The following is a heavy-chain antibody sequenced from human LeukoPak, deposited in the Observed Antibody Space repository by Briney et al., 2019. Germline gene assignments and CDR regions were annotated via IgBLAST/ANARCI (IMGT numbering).Heavy chain of an antibody. D-gene: IGHD3-22*01. Sequence: SETLSLTCTVSGGSISSSSYYWGWIRQPPGKGLEWIGSIYYTGSTNYNPSLKSRVTISVDTSKNQFSLRLTSVTAADTAVYYCARVSRYYDSSGYYYYFDYWGQGTLVTVSS. CDR2: IYYTGST. CDR1: GGSISSSSYY. J-gene: IGHJ4*02. V-gene: IGHV4-39*07. CDR3: ARVSRYYDSSGYYYYFDY.